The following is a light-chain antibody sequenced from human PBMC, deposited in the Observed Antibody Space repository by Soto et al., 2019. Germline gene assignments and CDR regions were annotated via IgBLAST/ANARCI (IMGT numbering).Light chain of an antibody. CDR1: QTIIRY. Sequence: DIQMTQSPSSLSASVGDRVTITCRASQTIIRYLNWYQQKPGRAPNLLIYAASSLHTGVPSRFSASGSGTEFTLTISSLQPEDSATYYCQQSYSTLFTFGPGTEWKSN. V-gene: IGKV1-39*01. J-gene: IGKJ3*01. CDR2: AAS. CDR3: QQSYSTLFT.